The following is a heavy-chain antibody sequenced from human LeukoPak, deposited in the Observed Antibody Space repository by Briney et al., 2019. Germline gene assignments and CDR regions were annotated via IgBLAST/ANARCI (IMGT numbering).Heavy chain of an antibody. CDR2: INWNGGST. Sequence: GGSLRLSCAASGFTFDDYGMSWVRQAPGKGLEWVSGINWNGGSTGYADSVKGRFTISRDNAKNSLYLQMNSLRAEDTAVYYCARAHHRRVDEYVWGSYPYWGEGTLVTVSS. J-gene: IGHJ4*02. D-gene: IGHD3-16*02. CDR3: ARAHHRRVDEYVWGSYPY. V-gene: IGHV3-20*04. CDR1: GFTFDDYG.